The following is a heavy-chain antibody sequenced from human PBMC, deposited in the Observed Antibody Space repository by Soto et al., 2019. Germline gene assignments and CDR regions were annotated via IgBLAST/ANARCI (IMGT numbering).Heavy chain of an antibody. CDR3: ARQRYYYYYMDV. J-gene: IGHJ6*03. Sequence: SETLSLTCAVYGGSFSGYYWSWIRQHPGKGLEWIGDINHSGSTNYNPSLKSRVTISADTSKNQFSLKLSSVTAADTAVYYCARQRYYYYYMDVWGKGTTVTVSS. CDR1: GGSFSGYY. V-gene: IGHV4-34*01. CDR2: INHSGST.